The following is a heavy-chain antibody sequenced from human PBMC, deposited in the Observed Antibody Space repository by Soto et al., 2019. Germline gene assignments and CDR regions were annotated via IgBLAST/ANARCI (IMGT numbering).Heavy chain of an antibody. J-gene: IGHJ4*02. CDR1: GGSISSYY. Sequence: SETLSLTCTVSGGSISSYYWSWIRQPPGKGLEWIGYIYYSGSTNYNPSLKSRVTISVDTSKNQFSLKLSSVTAADTAVYYCARGNITMIVSDWGQGALVTVSS. D-gene: IGHD3-22*01. CDR2: IYYSGST. V-gene: IGHV4-59*01. CDR3: ARGNITMIVSD.